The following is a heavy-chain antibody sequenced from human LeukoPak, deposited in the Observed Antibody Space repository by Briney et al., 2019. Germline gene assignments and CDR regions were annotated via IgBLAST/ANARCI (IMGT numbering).Heavy chain of an antibody. CDR2: IWFDGKNT. V-gene: IGHV3-33*08. Sequence: PGGSLRLSCAASGFTFSSYSMNWVRQAPAKGLEWVAMIWFDGKNTHYVDSVKGRFTISRDNSKNTVDLRMNSLRAEDTAVYYCTRDPPSSGWSFDYWGQGTLVTVSS. CDR3: TRDPPSSGWSFDY. J-gene: IGHJ4*02. D-gene: IGHD6-19*01. CDR1: GFTFSSYS.